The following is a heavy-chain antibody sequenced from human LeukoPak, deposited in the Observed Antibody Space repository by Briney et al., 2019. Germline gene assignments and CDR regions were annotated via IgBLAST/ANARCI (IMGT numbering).Heavy chain of an antibody. Sequence: PGGSLRLSCAASGITFSRYSMNWVRQAPGKGLEWVSYISSSSSTIYYADSVKGRFTISRDNAKNSLYLQMNSLRAEDTAVYYCARDWFADPVGWFDPWGQGTLVTVSS. CDR1: GITFSRYS. J-gene: IGHJ5*02. V-gene: IGHV3-48*04. CDR2: ISSSSSTI. D-gene: IGHD3-10*01. CDR3: ARDWFADPVGWFDP.